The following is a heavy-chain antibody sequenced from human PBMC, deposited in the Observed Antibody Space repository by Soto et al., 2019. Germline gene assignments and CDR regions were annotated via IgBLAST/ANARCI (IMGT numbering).Heavy chain of an antibody. J-gene: IGHJ6*03. CDR3: AKKGGKSEPTLSSYYYMDV. CDR2: ISGSGGST. V-gene: IGHV3-23*01. CDR1: GFTFSSYA. Sequence: GGSLRLSCAASGFTFSSYAMSWVRQAPGKGLEWVSAISGSGGSTYYADSVKGRFTISRDNSKNTLYLQMNSLRAEDTAVYYCAKKGGKSEPTLSSYYYMDVGGKGTRVPVS. D-gene: IGHD3-16*01.